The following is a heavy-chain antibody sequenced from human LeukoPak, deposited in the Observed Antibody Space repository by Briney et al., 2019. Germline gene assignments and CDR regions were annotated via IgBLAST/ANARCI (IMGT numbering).Heavy chain of an antibody. Sequence: GGSLRLSRVASGFTLSELWMNWVRQAPGKGLEWVANIKQDGSEKNYVDSVKGRFTISRDNAKNSVYLQMNSLRVEDTAVYYCVGGYGWLPDYWGQGTLVTVSS. J-gene: IGHJ4*02. CDR1: GFTLSELW. CDR2: IKQDGSEK. V-gene: IGHV3-7*04. CDR3: VGGYGWLPDY. D-gene: IGHD6-19*01.